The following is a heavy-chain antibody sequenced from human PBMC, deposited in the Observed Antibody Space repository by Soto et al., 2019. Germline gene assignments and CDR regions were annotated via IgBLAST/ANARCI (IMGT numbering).Heavy chain of an antibody. CDR1: GGSISSGGYY. D-gene: IGHD7-27*01. CDR2: IYYNGDT. J-gene: IGHJ4*02. Sequence: QVQLQESGPGLVKPSQTLSLTCTVSGGSISSGGYYWSWIRQHPGKVLEWIGYIYYNGDTYYNPSLKSRVSISIDTSKNQFSLRLTSVTAAATAVYYCARSHRDNWGSPDYFDYWGQGTLVTVSS. CDR3: ARSHRDNWGSPDYFDY. V-gene: IGHV4-31*03.